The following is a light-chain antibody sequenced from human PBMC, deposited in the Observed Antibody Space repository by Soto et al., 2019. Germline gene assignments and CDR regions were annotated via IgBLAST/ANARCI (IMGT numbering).Light chain of an antibody. J-gene: IGKJ4*01. CDR2: AAS. Sequence: AIEMTQSPSSLSVSVGDRVTITCRASQGIRHDLGWYQQKPGKAPELLIYAASILQSGVPSRFRGSGSGTDFTLTITSLQPEDFEIYYCLQDYTYPRTLAGGTKVDIK. CDR1: QGIRHD. CDR3: LQDYTYPRT. V-gene: IGKV1-6*01.